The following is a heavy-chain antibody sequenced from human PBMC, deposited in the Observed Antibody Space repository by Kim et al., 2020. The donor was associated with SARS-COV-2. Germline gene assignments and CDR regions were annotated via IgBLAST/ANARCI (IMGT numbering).Heavy chain of an antibody. CDR2: ISYDASNQ. V-gene: IGHV3-33*05. D-gene: IGHD2-2*03. J-gene: IGHJ4*02. Sequence: GGSLRLSCAASGLFFRAYGMHWVRQAPGKGLEWVAVISYDASNQNYADSVKGRFTVSRDNSRNILYLQMSSLRAEDTGVYYCAIPLDMGGDYWGQGTQVTVSS. CDR3: AIPLDMGGDY. CDR1: GLFFRAYG.